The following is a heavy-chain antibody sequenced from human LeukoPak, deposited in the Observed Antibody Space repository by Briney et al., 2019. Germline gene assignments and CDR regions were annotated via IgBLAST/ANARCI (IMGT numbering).Heavy chain of an antibody. CDR2: INPNSGGT. Sequence: GASVKVSCKASGYTFTGYYMHWVRQAPGQGLEWMGWINPNSGGTNYAQRFQGRVTITRDTSISTAYMELSRLRSDDTAVYYCARDFKRWVTTLDYWGQGTLVTVSS. J-gene: IGHJ4*02. D-gene: IGHD4-17*01. CDR3: ARDFKRWVTTLDY. V-gene: IGHV1-2*02. CDR1: GYTFTGYY.